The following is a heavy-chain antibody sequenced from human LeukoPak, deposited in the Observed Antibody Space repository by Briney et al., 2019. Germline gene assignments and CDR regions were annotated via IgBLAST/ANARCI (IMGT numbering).Heavy chain of an antibody. V-gene: IGHV5-51*01. CDR3: TRRGSREYFQQ. CDR2: IYPGDSDT. J-gene: IGHJ1*01. Sequence: GESLKISCKVSGDSFTNYWIGWVRQMPGKGLEWMGIIYPGDSDTRYGPSFQGQVTISADKSINTAYLQWSSLKASDAAMYYCTRRGSREYFQQWGQGTLVTVGS. D-gene: IGHD5-18*01. CDR1: GDSFTNYW.